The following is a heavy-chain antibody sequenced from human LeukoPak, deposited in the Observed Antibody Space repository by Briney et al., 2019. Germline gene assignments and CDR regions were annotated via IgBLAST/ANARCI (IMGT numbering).Heavy chain of an antibody. CDR3: ARDSLECTSTSCSDYLDI. CDR2: IYYSGST. V-gene: IGHV4-39*07. CDR1: GGSISSGSYY. J-gene: IGHJ4*02. D-gene: IGHD2-2*01. Sequence: SETLSLTCTVSGGSISSGSYYWGWIRQPPGKGLEWIGSIYYSGSTYYNPSLKSRVTISVDTSKNQFSLKMISVTPADTAVYYCARDSLECTSTSCSDYLDIWGPGALVTVSS.